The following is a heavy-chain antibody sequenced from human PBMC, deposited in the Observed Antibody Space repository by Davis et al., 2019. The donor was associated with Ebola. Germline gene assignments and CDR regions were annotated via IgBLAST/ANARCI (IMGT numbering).Heavy chain of an antibody. CDR2: IYYTGNT. D-gene: IGHD3-10*01. J-gene: IGHJ6*02. V-gene: IGHV4-61*08. CDR1: GVSVNSDDYY. Sequence: PSETLSLTCTVSGVSVNSDDYYWTWIRQPPGKGLEWVGYIYYTGNTKYNPSLKSRVTMSVDTSKNQFSLKLSSVTAADTAVYYCARDRRQSYGAGVIDEYYGMDVWGQGTTVTVSS. CDR3: ARDRRQSYGAGVIDEYYGMDV.